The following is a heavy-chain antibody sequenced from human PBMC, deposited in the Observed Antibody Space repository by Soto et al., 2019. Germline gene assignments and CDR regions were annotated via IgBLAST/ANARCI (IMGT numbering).Heavy chain of an antibody. Sequence: EVQLLESGGGLVQPGGSLRLSCAASGFTFSSYAMSWVRQAPGKGLECVSVISGSGGSTYYAESVKSRFTISRDNSKKWLYLHMNSLRAEDTAVYYCAKGEWSSTSFDYWGQGTLGSISS. CDR3: AKGEWSSTSFDY. V-gene: IGHV3-23*01. J-gene: IGHJ4*02. CDR1: GFTFSSYA. D-gene: IGHD2-2*01. CDR2: ISGSGGST.